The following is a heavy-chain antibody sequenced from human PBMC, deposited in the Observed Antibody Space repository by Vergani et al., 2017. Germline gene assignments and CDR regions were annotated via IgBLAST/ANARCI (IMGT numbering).Heavy chain of an antibody. V-gene: IGHV1-69*04. J-gene: IGHJ6*03. Sequence: QVQLVQSGAEVKKPGSSVKVSCKASGGTFSSYAISWVRQAPGQGLEWMGRSLPILGIANYAQKFQGRVTITADKSTSTAYMVLSSLRSEDTAVYYCAVLANTPSYCTNGVCYFFSYMDVWGKGTTVTVSS. CDR1: GGTFSSYA. CDR2: SLPILGIA. D-gene: IGHD2-8*01. CDR3: AVLANTPSYCTNGVCYFFSYMDV.